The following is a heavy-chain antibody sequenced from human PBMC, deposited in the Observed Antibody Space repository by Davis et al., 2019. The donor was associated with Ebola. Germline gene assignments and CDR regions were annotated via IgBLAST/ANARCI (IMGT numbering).Heavy chain of an antibody. CDR2: ISGSGGST. CDR3: ARDWGMVRSAGWFDP. V-gene: IGHV3-23*01. Sequence: PGGSLRLSCADSVITFSSYAMTWVRQAPGKGLEWVSAISGSGGSTYYADSVKGRFTISRDNSKKTLYLQMNSLRAEDTAVYYCARDWGMVRSAGWFDPWGQGTLVTVSS. D-gene: IGHD3-10*01. CDR1: VITFSSYA. J-gene: IGHJ5*02.